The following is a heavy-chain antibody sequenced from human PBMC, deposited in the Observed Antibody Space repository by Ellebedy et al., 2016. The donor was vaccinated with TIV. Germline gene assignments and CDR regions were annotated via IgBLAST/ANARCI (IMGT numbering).Heavy chain of an antibody. V-gene: IGHV4-4*02. D-gene: IGHD1-1*01. CDR2: IYHSGST. J-gene: IGHJ5*01. CDR3: AKKLDS. CDR1: GDSISSSNW. Sequence: SETLSLTCGVSGDSISSSNWWSWVRQPPGKGLEWIGEIYHSGSTNYNPSLKSRLTISVDKSSNQFSLTLTSATAADTAVYYCAKKLDSWGRGTLVTVSS.